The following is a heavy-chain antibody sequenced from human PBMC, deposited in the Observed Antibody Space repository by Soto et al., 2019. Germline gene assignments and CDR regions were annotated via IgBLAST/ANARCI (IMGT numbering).Heavy chain of an antibody. V-gene: IGHV3-11*01. CDR3: ARVRFGEWGYAMDV. Sequence: QVQLVESGGGLVKPGGSLRLSCAASGLTFSDCYMNWIRQAPGKGLEWVSYISSSGSSINYAGSVKCRFTISRDNAKNSRYLQMNSLRAEDTAMYYCARVRFGEWGYAMDVWGQGTTVTVSS. J-gene: IGHJ6*02. CDR2: ISSSGSSI. CDR1: GLTFSDCY. D-gene: IGHD3-10*01.